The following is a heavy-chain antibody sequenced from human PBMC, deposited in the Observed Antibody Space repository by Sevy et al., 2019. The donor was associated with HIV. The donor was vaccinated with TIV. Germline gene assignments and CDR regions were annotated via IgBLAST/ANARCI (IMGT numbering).Heavy chain of an antibody. Sequence: SETLSLTCTVSGGSVSSGSYYWSWIRQPPGKGLEWIGYIYYSGSTNYNPSLKSRVTISVDTSKNQFSLKLSSVTAADTAVYYWARVVDIVVVPAAKINWFDPWGQGTLVTVSS. J-gene: IGHJ5*02. CDR1: GGSVSSGSYY. CDR2: IYYSGST. V-gene: IGHV4-61*01. D-gene: IGHD2-2*01. CDR3: ARVVDIVVVPAAKINWFDP.